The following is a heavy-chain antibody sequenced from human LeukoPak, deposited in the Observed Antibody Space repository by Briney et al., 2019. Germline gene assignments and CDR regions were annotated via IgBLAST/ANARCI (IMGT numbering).Heavy chain of an antibody. V-gene: IGHV1-69*05. Sequence: SVKVSCKASGGTFISHAISWVRQAPGQGLEWMGGIIPIFGTANYAQKFQGRVTITTDESTSTAYMELSSLRSEDTAVYYCARAEDGGIWFGELLLNYWGQGTLVTVSS. D-gene: IGHD3-10*01. CDR1: GGTFISHA. J-gene: IGHJ4*02. CDR3: ARAEDGGIWFGELLLNY. CDR2: IIPIFGTA.